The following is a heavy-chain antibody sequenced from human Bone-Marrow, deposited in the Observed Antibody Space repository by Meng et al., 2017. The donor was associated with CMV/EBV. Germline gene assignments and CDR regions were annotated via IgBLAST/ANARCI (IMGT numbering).Heavy chain of an antibody. D-gene: IGHD1-26*01. CDR3: ARAGSGGYFDY. CDR2: ISSSSSYI. Sequence: SCAASGFTFSSYSMNWVRQAPGKGLEWVSSISSSSSYIYYADSVKGRFTISRDNAKNSLYLQMNSLGAEDTAVYYCARAGSGGYFDYWGQGTLVTVSS. J-gene: IGHJ4*02. CDR1: GFTFSSYS. V-gene: IGHV3-21*01.